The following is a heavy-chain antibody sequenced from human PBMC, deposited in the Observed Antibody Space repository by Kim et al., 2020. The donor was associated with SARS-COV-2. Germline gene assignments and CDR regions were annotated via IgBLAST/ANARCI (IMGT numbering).Heavy chain of an antibody. Sequence: GGSLRLSCAASGFTFSSYWMSWVRQAPGKGLEWVANIKQDGSEKYYVDSVEGRFTISRDNAKNSLYLQMNSLRAEDTAVYYCARDRAIVVVTDYYYCGMDVWGQGTTVTVSS. CDR3: ARDRAIVVVTDYYYCGMDV. D-gene: IGHD2-21*02. V-gene: IGHV3-7*01. CDR2: IKQDGSEK. J-gene: IGHJ6*02. CDR1: GFTFSSYW.